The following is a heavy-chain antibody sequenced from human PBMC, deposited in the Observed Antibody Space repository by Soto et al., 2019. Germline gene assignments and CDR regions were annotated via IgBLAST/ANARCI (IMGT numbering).Heavy chain of an antibody. J-gene: IGHJ5*02. CDR2: ISGSGGST. D-gene: IGHD6-6*01. Sequence: PGGSLRLSCAASGFTFSSYAMSWVRQAPGKGLEWVSAISGSGGSTYYADSVEGRFTVSRDNSKNTLYLQMNSLRAEDTAVYCCARDLASIAAYSSSPLWFDPWGKGTLVTVSS. V-gene: IGHV3-23*01. CDR3: ARDLASIAAYSSSPLWFDP. CDR1: GFTFSSYA.